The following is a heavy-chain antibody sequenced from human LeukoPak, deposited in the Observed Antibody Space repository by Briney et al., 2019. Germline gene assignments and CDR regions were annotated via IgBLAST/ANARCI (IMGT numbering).Heavy chain of an antibody. V-gene: IGHV4-39*01. Sequence: PSETLSLTCTVSGGSINSTIYYWGWIRQPPGKGLEWIGSINHSGSTNYNPSLKSRVTISVDTSKNQFSLKLSSVTAADTAVYYCARHVYDSSGYYYASWGQGTLVTVSS. CDR3: ARHVYDSSGYYYAS. D-gene: IGHD3-22*01. CDR1: GGSINSTIYY. J-gene: IGHJ4*02. CDR2: INHSGST.